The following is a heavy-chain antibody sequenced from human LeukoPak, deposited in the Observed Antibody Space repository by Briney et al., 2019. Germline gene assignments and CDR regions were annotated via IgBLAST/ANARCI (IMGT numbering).Heavy chain of an antibody. CDR2: INTDGSST. Sequence: GGSLRLSCAASGFTFSSYWMHWVRQAPGKGLVWVSRINTDGSSTSYADSVKGRFTISRDNSKNTLYLQMYSLRAEDTAFYYCARSTSGLVDYWGQGTLVTVSS. D-gene: IGHD3-10*01. J-gene: IGHJ4*02. CDR1: GFTFSSYW. V-gene: IGHV3-74*01. CDR3: ARSTSGLVDY.